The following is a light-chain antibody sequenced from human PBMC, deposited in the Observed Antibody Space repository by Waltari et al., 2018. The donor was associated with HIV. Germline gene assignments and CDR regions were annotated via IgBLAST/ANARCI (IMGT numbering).Light chain of an antibody. J-gene: IGLJ2*01. CDR3: NSRGTTGNGVV. CDR1: SLRNYY. Sequence: SSELTQDPAVSVALGQTVRITCQGDSLRNYYASWYQQKPGQAPLLVVYGKNNRPSGIPDRFSGSSSGNTASLTITGAQAEDESDYFCNSRGTTGNGVVFGGGTKLTVL. V-gene: IGLV3-19*01. CDR2: GKN.